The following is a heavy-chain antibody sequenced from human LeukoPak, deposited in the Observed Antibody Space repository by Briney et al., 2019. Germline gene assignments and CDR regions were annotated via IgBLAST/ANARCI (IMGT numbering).Heavy chain of an antibody. V-gene: IGHV3-23*01. CDR1: GFTFSSYA. J-gene: IGHJ4*02. D-gene: IGHD3-10*01. Sequence: GGSLRLSCAASGFTFSSYAMSWVRQAPGKELEWASGISGSGGRTYYADSVKGRSTISRDNSKNTVHLQMNSLRAEDTALYYCAKDIRDGSGSYGYFDSWGQGTLVTVSS. CDR2: ISGSGGRT. CDR3: AKDIRDGSGSYGYFDS.